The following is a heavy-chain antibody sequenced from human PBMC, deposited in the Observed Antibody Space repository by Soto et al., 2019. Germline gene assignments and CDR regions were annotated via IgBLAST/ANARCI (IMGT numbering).Heavy chain of an antibody. CDR1: GFTFSGFA. CDR2: ITSGGST. J-gene: IGHJ4*02. D-gene: IGHD6-13*01. V-gene: IGHV3-23*01. Sequence: VQLLESGGGLVQPGGSLRLSCAASGFTFSGFAMSWVRQPPGKGLEWVSVITSGGSTYYADSVRGRFTISRDNSKDTLYLQMSSLRAEDTAVYFCAKRPGYSSTWYYFDSWGQGTLVTVSS. CDR3: AKRPGYSSTWYYFDS.